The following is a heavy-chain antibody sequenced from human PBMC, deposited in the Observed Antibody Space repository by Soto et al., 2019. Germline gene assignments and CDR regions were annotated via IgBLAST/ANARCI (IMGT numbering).Heavy chain of an antibody. J-gene: IGHJ1*01. D-gene: IGHD2-2*01. CDR2: ISAYNGNT. Sequence: QVQLVQSGAEVKKPGASVKVSCKASGYTFTSYGISCVRQAPGQGLEWMGWISAYNGNTKYAQKLQGRDTMTTVTAKSTAYMEQRKLRSDDKAVYYSASDIPIVSSSTSCYVYFKHWGQCTLVTVSS. CDR3: ASDIPIVSSSTSCYVYFKH. CDR1: GYTFTSYG. V-gene: IGHV1-18*01.